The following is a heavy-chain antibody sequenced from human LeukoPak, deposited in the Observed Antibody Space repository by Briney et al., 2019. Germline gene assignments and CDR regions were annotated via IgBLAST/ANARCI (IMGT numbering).Heavy chain of an antibody. CDR2: INHSGST. D-gene: IGHD4-17*01. CDR3: ARGLHDYGDYGDY. J-gene: IGHJ4*02. CDR1: GGTFSDYY. V-gene: IGHV4-34*01. Sequence: SETLSLTCAVYGGTFSDYYWSWIRQPPGRGLEWIGEINHSGSTNYNPSLKSRVTISVDTSKNQFSLKLSSVTAADTAVYYCARGLHDYGDYGDYWGQGTLVTVSS.